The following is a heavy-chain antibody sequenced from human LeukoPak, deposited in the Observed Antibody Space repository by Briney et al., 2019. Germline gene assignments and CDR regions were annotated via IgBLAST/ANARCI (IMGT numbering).Heavy chain of an antibody. CDR3: ARGLEGGIAAAGTWFDP. J-gene: IGHJ5*02. CDR2: IYYSGST. V-gene: IGHV4-39*01. Sequence: SETLSLTCTVSGGSISSSSYYWGWIRQPPGKGLEWIGSIYYSGSTYYNPSLKSRVTISVDTSKNQFSLKLSSVTAADTAVYYCARGLEGGIAAAGTWFDPWGQGTLVTVSS. CDR1: GGSISSSSYY. D-gene: IGHD6-13*01.